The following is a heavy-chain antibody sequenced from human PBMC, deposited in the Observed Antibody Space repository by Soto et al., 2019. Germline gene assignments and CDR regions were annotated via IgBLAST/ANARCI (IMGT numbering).Heavy chain of an antibody. Sequence: EVQLVETGGGLVKPGESLRLSCAASGFSFNKAWMNWVRQAPGKGLEWVGRIKDKTDDEAKDYGAPVKGRFTISRDDSNNMLYLQMNSLETEDTAVYYCSREDTDMVTGYWGPCDCWGQGTLVAVSS. CDR3: SREDTDMVTGYWGPCDC. V-gene: IGHV3-15*07. CDR1: GFSFNKAW. D-gene: IGHD3-9*01. J-gene: IGHJ4*02. CDR2: IKDKTDDEAK.